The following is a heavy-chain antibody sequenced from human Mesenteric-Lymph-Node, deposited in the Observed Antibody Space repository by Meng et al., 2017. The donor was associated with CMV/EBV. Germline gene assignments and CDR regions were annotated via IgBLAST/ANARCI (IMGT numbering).Heavy chain of an antibody. Sequence: SGYTFTSYGISWVRQAPGQGLEWMGWISAYNGNTNYAQKLQGRVTMTTDTSTSTAYMELRSLRSDDTAVYYCARDGGSGWYSTRYFQHWGQGTLVTVSS. J-gene: IGHJ1*01. D-gene: IGHD6-19*01. V-gene: IGHV1-18*04. CDR2: ISAYNGNT. CDR1: GYTFTSYG. CDR3: ARDGGSGWYSTRYFQH.